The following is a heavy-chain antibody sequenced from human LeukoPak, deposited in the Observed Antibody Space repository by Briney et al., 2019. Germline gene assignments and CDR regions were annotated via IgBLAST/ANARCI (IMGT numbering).Heavy chain of an antibody. CDR2: INTDGSDT. Sequence: GGSLRLSCAASGFTFSVYWMHWVRRVPGKGLVWVYRINTDGSDTSYGDSVKGRFTVSRDNAKSTVYLQMNSLKTEDTAVYFCARDLSGTLFDSWGQGTLVTVSS. J-gene: IGHJ4*02. V-gene: IGHV3-74*01. CDR1: GFTFSVYW. CDR3: ARDLSGTLFDS. D-gene: IGHD6-13*01.